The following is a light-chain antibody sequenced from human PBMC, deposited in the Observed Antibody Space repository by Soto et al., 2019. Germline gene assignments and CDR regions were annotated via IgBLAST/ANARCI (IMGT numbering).Light chain of an antibody. Sequence: DIQMTQSPSSLSASVGDRITITCRASQSISRYLNWYQHKPGKAPKLLINAASSLERGVPSRFSGGGSGTDFTLNISSLQPDDFATYYCQQNYRATPWTFGQGTKEEVK. CDR1: QSISRY. J-gene: IGKJ1*01. CDR2: AAS. CDR3: QQNYRATPWT. V-gene: IGKV1-39*01.